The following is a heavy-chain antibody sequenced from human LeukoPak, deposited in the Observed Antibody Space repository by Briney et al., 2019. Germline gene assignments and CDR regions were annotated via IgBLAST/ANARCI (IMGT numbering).Heavy chain of an antibody. Sequence: GASVKVSCKASGYTFTGYYMHWVRQAPGQGLEWMGWINPNSGGTNYAQKFQGRVTMTRDTSISTAYMELSRLRSDDTAAYYCAREESGSYPPADYWGQGTLVTVSS. J-gene: IGHJ4*02. CDR1: GYTFTGYY. CDR2: INPNSGGT. V-gene: IGHV1-2*02. CDR3: AREESGSYPPADY. D-gene: IGHD1-26*01.